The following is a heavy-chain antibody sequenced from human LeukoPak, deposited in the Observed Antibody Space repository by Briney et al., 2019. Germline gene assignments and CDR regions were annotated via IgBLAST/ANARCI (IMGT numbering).Heavy chain of an antibody. D-gene: IGHD2-2*01. Sequence: ASVKVSCKASGYTFTSYGISWVRQAPGQGLEWMGWISAYNGNTNYAQKLQGRVTMTTDTSTSTAYMELRSLRSDDTAMYYCARAYGRSSTSWKFDYWGQGTLVTVSS. CDR1: GYTFTSYG. V-gene: IGHV1-18*04. CDR3: ARAYGRSSTSWKFDY. J-gene: IGHJ4*02. CDR2: ISAYNGNT.